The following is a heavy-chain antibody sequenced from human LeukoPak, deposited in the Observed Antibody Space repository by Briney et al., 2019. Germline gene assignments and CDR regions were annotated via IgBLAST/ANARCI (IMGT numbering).Heavy chain of an antibody. CDR3: ARDQKYFNAFEI. CDR1: GFTFSTYE. J-gene: IGHJ3*02. D-gene: IGHD3-10*01. Sequence: PGGSLRLSCAASGFTFSTYEMDWVRQAPGKGLEWVSYISSGGSTIYYADSVKGRFTISRDNAKNSLYLQMNSLRAEDTAVYYCARDQKYFNAFEIWGQGTMVTVSS. CDR2: ISSGGSTI. V-gene: IGHV3-48*03.